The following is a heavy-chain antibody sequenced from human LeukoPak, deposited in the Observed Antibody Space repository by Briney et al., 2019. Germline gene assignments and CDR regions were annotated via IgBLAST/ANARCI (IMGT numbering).Heavy chain of an antibody. Sequence: GGSLRLSCAASGFTFSSYAMHWVRQAPGKGLEWVAVISYDGSNKYYADSVKGRFTISRDNSKNTLYLQMNSLRPEDTAVYYCVTGDNYFDYWGQGTLVTVSS. CDR2: ISYDGSNK. J-gene: IGHJ4*02. CDR3: VTGDNYFDY. D-gene: IGHD7-27*01. V-gene: IGHV3-30-3*01. CDR1: GFTFSSYA.